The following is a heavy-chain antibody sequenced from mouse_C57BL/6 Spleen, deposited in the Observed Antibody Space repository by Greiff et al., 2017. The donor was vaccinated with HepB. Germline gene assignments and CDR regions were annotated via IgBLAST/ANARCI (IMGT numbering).Heavy chain of an antibody. D-gene: IGHD2-5*01. J-gene: IGHJ1*03. V-gene: IGHV1-69*01. CDR3: ARRLSNYWYFDV. CDR2: IDPSDSYT. CDR1: GYTFTSYW. Sequence: VQLQQPGAELVMPGASVKLSCKASGYTFTSYWMHWVKQRPGQGLEWIGEIDPSDSYTNYNQKFKGKSTLTVDKSSSTAYMQLSSLTSEDSAVYYCARRLSNYWYFDVWGTGTTVTVSS.